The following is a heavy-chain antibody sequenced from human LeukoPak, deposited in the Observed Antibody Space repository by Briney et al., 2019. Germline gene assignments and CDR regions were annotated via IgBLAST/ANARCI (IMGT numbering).Heavy chain of an antibody. V-gene: IGHV3-66*01. D-gene: IGHD6-13*01. CDR2: IYSGGST. CDR3: AAADQHDAFDI. Sequence: GGSLRLSCAASGFTVSSNYMSWVRQAPGKGLEWVSVIYSGGSTHYADSVKGRFTISRDNSKNTLYLQMNSLRAEDTAVYYFAAADQHDAFDIWGQGTLVTVSS. J-gene: IGHJ3*02. CDR1: GFTVSSNY.